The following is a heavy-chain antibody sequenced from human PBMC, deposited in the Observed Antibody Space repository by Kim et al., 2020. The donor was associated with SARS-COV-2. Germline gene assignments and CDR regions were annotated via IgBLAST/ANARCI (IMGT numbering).Heavy chain of an antibody. CDR3: ARDRFRGIQLWLPPYYGMDV. V-gene: IGHV1-2*04. Sequence: ASVKVSCKASGYTFTGYYMHWVRQAPGQGLEGMGWINPNSGGTKYAQKVQGWVTMTRDTSISTAYMELSRLRSDDTAVYYCARDRFRGIQLWLPPYYGMDVWGQGTTVTVSS. D-gene: IGHD5-18*01. CDR1: GYTFTGYY. J-gene: IGHJ6*02. CDR2: INPNSGGT.